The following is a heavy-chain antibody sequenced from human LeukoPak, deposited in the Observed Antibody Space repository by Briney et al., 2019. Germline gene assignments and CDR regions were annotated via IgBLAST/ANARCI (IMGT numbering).Heavy chain of an antibody. CDR3: AKKGGYSYGDPFDY. J-gene: IGHJ4*02. CDR1: GFTFSSYW. D-gene: IGHD5-18*01. CDR2: ISGSGSST. V-gene: IGHV3-23*01. Sequence: GGSLRLSCAASGFTFSSYWMSWVRQAPGKGLEWVSAISGSGSSTYYADSVKGRFTISGDNSKNTLYLQMNSLRAEDTAVYYCAKKGGYSYGDPFDYWGQGTLVTVSS.